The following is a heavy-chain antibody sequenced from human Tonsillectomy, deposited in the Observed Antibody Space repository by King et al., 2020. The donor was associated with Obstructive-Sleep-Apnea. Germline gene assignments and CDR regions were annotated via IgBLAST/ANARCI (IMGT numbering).Heavy chain of an antibody. J-gene: IGHJ6*02. D-gene: IGHD2-2*01. Sequence: QLVQSGGGVVQPGRSLRLSCAASGFTFSSYAMHWVRQAPGKGLEWVAVISYDGSNKYYADSVKGRFTISRDNSKNTLYLQMNSLRAEVTAVYYCARDIVVVPAALGDYYYGMDVWGQGTTVTVSS. CDR2: ISYDGSNK. CDR1: GFTFSSYA. V-gene: IGHV3-30*04. CDR3: ARDIVVVPAALGDYYYGMDV.